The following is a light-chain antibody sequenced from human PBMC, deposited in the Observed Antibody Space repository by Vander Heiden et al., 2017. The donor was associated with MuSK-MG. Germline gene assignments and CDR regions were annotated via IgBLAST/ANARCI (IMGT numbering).Light chain of an antibody. V-gene: IGKV1-39*01. Sequence: DIQMTQSPSSLSASVGDRVTITFRASQSSLSYLNLYQQKAGKAPKLLISAASGLQSGVPSRFSGSGSGTDFTLTISSLQPEDFATYYCQQNYRAPRTFGQGTKVESK. CDR2: AAS. J-gene: IGKJ1*01. CDR3: QQNYRAPRT. CDR1: QSSLSY.